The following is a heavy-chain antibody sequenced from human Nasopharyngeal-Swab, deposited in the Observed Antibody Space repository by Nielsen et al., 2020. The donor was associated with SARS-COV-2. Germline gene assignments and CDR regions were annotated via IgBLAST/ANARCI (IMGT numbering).Heavy chain of an antibody. Sequence: ASVKVSCKVSGYTLNELSMQWVRQAPGKGLEWMGGFDPEEKETIYAQKFQGRVTMTEDTSTDTAYMELRSLRSDDTAVYYCARVVPRGAFDIWGQGTMVTVSS. D-gene: IGHD2-2*01. CDR1: GYTLNELS. V-gene: IGHV1-24*01. CDR3: ARVVPRGAFDI. CDR2: FDPEEKET. J-gene: IGHJ3*02.